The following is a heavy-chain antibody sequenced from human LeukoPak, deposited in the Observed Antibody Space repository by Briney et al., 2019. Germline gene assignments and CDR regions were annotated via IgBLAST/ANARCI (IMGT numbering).Heavy chain of an antibody. CDR1: GYTFDSYG. V-gene: IGHV1-18*01. CDR3: ARGGRTTALDY. J-gene: IGHJ4*02. D-gene: IGHD2/OR15-2a*01. CDR2: ITAYNGHR. Sequence: ASVKVSCKASGYTFDSYGISWVRQAPGQGLEWMGWITAYNGHRGYPQNLQGRVTLTTDTSTSTVYMELRSLRSDDTAAYYCARGGRTTALDYWGQGTLVTVSS.